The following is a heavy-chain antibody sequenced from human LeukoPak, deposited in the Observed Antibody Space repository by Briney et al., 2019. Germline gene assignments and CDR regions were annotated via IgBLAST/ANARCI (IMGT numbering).Heavy chain of an antibody. D-gene: IGHD5-12*01. Sequence: PSETLSLTCTVSGGSISSYYWSWIRQPPGKGLEWIGYIYYSGSTSYNPSLKSRVTISVDTSKNQFSLKLSSVTAADTAVYYCAGTYSGYDLAWFDPWGQGTLVTVSS. CDR3: AGTYSGYDLAWFDP. CDR2: IYYSGST. J-gene: IGHJ5*02. V-gene: IGHV4-59*01. CDR1: GGSISSYY.